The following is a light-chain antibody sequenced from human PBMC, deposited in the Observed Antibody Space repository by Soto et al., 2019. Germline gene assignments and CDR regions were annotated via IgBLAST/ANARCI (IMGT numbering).Light chain of an antibody. V-gene: IGKV3-15*01. J-gene: IGKJ1*01. Sequence: IVMTQSPATLSVSPGESATLSCGASQSVSSNLAWYQQKPGQAPRLLIYGASTRVTGIPARFSGSGSGTEFTLTISSLQSEDFAVYYCQQHNSWPWTFGQGTKVDI. CDR1: QSVSSN. CDR2: GAS. CDR3: QQHNSWPWT.